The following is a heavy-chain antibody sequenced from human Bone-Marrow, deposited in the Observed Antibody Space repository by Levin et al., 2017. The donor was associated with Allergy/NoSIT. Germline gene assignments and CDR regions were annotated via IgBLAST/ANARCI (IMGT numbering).Heavy chain of an antibody. CDR3: AKGRRYEAFDI. D-gene: IGHD5-24*01. J-gene: IGHJ3*02. CDR1: GFTFSSYA. Sequence: AGGSLRLSCTASGFTFSSYAMSWVRQAPGRGLEWVSAISSGGGSTYYADSVQGRFTISRDNSMNTLYLQMNNLRAEDTTIYYCAKGRRYEAFDIWGQGTMVTVSS. V-gene: IGHV3-23*01. CDR2: ISSGGGST.